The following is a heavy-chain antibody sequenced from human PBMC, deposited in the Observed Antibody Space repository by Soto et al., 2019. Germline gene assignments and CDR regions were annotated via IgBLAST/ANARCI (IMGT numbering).Heavy chain of an antibody. CDR3: VRHDNTGSYQSFDY. CDR2: LCYGANN. J-gene: IGHJ4*02. D-gene: IGHD1-26*01. V-gene: IGHV4-39*01. CDR1: GGSISSNHYY. Sequence: SETLCLTCTVSGGSISSNHYYWGWIKQAPGEGLVWIASLCYGANNNYNPSLKSRVTISVDTSKNQFSLNLSSVTAADTAVYYCVRHDNTGSYQSFDYWGQGSLVTVSS.